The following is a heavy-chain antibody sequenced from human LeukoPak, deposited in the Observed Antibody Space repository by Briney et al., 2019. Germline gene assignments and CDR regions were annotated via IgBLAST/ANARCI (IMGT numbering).Heavy chain of an antibody. CDR1: GASINNYY. D-gene: IGHD1-1*01. J-gene: IGHJ4*02. V-gene: IGHV4-4*07. Sequence: SETLSLTCTVSGASINNYYWSWIRQPAGKGLEWFGRISTSGSTNFNPSLNSRVTMSVDTSENQFSLKLTSVTAADTAVYYCAREVNIQLGRQFDYWGQGTLVTVSS. CDR3: AREVNIQLGRQFDY. CDR2: ISTSGST.